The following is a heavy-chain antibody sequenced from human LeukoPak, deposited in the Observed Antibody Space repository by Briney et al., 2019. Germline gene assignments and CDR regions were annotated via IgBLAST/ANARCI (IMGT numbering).Heavy chain of an antibody. D-gene: IGHD5/OR15-5a*01. CDR2: ISYSGGT. Sequence: SETLSLTCTVSGVSIGSNSHYWAWIRQPPGKGLEWLATISYSGGTQYNPSLKSRVTISLDTTKNQFSLKLSSVTAADTAVYYCARNPGTSTLDYWGQGTLVTVCS. CDR3: ARNPGTSTLDY. CDR1: GVSIGSNSHY. V-gene: IGHV4-39*01. J-gene: IGHJ4*02.